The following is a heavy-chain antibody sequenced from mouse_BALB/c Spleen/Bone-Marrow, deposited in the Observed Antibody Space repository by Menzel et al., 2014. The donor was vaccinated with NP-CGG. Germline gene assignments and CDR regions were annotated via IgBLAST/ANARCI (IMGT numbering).Heavy chain of an antibody. D-gene: IGHD4-1*01. Sequence: QVQLQQSGAELVRPGSSVKISCKASGYAFSSYWMNWVKQRPGQGLEWIGQIYPGDGDTNYNGKFKGKATLTADKSSSTAYMQLSSLTSEYSAFYFCARSELGRYYAMDYWGQGTSVTV. CDR2: IYPGDGDT. CDR1: GYAFSSYW. J-gene: IGHJ4*01. CDR3: ARSELGRYYAMDY. V-gene: IGHV1-80*01.